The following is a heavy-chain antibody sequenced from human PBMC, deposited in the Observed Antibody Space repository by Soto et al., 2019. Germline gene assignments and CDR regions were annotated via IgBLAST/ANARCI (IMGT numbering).Heavy chain of an antibody. V-gene: IGHV4-4*02. CDR1: GAYISSSKHW. Sequence: QVQLPESGPGLVNPSGTLSHTCVVSGAYISSSKHWWPWVRQPPGKGLEWVGEIDHTGGVNYLSPIRCRITFAVDQTHTQFSLKLNSVTAADTATYYCARAGYRTTGNCLDDFYYYTLDVWGQGTTVTDSS. CDR2: IDHTGGV. J-gene: IGHJ6*02. D-gene: IGHD6-13*01. CDR3: ARAGYRTTGNCLDDFYYYTLDV.